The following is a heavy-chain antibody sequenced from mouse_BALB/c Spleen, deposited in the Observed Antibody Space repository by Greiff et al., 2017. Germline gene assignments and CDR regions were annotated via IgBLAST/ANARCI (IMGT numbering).Heavy chain of an antibody. CDR1: GYAFTNYL. Sequence: VQLQQSGAELVRPGTSVKVSCKASGYAFTNYLIEWVKQRPGQGLEWIGVINPGSGGTNYNEKFKGKATLTADKSSSTAYMQLSSLTSDDSAVYFCARYGNNPFAYWGQGTLVTVSA. CDR3: ARYGNNPFAY. J-gene: IGHJ3*01. D-gene: IGHD1-1*01. CDR2: INPGSGGT. V-gene: IGHV1-54*01.